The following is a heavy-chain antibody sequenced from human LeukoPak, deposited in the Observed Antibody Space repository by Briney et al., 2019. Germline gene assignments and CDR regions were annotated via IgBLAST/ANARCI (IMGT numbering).Heavy chain of an antibody. CDR2: ITSGGDYI. J-gene: IGHJ4*02. CDR3: ARGHYDVLAASYKWTPDY. V-gene: IGHV3-21*01. CDR1: GFTFNTFN. D-gene: IGHD3-9*01. Sequence: GGSLRLSCAASGFTFNTFNMNWVRQAPGKGLEWVSSITSGGDYIYYADSVKGRFTTSRDIAKNSLSLQLNSQRVEDTAVYYCARGHYDVLAASYKWTPDYWDQGTLVTVSS.